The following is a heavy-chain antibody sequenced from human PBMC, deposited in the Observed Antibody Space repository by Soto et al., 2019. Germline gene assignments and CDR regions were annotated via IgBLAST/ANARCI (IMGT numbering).Heavy chain of an antibody. CDR3: ASDADTSLYPQDY. Sequence: GGALRLSCAASGFTFSSYAMSWVRQAPGKGREWVSAISASGGSTYYADAVKGRFTISRDNSKNTLYLQRNGLRAEDTAGYYCASDADTSLYPQDYWGKGPVVT. CDR1: GFTFSSYA. J-gene: IGHJ4*02. D-gene: IGHD2-8*01. CDR2: ISASGGST. V-gene: IGHV3-23*01.